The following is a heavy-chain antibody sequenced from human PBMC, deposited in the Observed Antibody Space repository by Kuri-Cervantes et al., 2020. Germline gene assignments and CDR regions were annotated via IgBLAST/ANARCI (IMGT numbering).Heavy chain of an antibody. CDR3: ARPSSWYYFDY. J-gene: IGHJ4*02. Sequence: SETLSLTCTVSGGSIRSYYWSWIRQPPGKGLEWIGYIYYSGSTYYNPSLKSRVTISVDTSKNQFSLKLSSVTAADTAVYYCARPSSWYYFDYWGQGTLVTVSS. CDR2: IYYSGST. V-gene: IGHV4-59*04. CDR1: GGSIRSYY. D-gene: IGHD6-13*01.